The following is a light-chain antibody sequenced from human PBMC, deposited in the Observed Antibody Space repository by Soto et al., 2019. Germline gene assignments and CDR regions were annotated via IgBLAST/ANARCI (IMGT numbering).Light chain of an antibody. CDR1: QTISNTF. J-gene: IGKJ5*01. V-gene: IGKV3-20*01. Sequence: EIVLTQSPGTLSLSPGERATLSCRASQTISNTFLAWYQQRPGQAPRLLIYGASGRAAGIPDRFSGSGSGTDFTLSISRLEPEDFALYYCQQYGGSPITFGLGTRLEIK. CDR2: GAS. CDR3: QQYGGSPIT.